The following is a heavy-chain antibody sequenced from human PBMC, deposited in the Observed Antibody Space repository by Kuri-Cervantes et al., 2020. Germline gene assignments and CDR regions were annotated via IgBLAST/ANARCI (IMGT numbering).Heavy chain of an antibody. CDR3: ARDLPPSS. CDR2: IKQDGSEK. V-gene: IGHV3-7*01. J-gene: IGHJ5*02. Sequence: GESLKISCAASGFTFSSYWMSWVRQAPGKGLEWVAKIKQDGSEKYYVDSVKGRFTISRDNAKNSLYLQMNSLRGEDTAVYSCARDLPPSSWGQGTLVTVSS. CDR1: GFTFSSYW.